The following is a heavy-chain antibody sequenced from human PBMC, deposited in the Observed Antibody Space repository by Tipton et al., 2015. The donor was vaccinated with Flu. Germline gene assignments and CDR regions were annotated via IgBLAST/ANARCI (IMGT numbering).Heavy chain of an antibody. J-gene: IGHJ4*02. Sequence: TLSLTCTVSGGSIRGYYWNWIRQFPGKGLEWIGRIYTSGSTIYHPSLKSRVTMSVDTSKNEFSLKLNSVTAADTAVYYCARASGSGTYVIFDYWGQGTLVTVSS. CDR1: GGSIRGYY. V-gene: IGHV4-4*07. CDR3: ARASGSGTYVIFDY. CDR2: IYTSGST. D-gene: IGHD3-10*01.